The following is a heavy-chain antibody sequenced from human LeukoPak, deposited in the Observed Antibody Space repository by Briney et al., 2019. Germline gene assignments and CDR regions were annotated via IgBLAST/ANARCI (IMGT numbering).Heavy chain of an antibody. V-gene: IGHV3-15*05. J-gene: IGHJ5*02. CDR1: GFTFINAW. CDR2: IKSNTDGGTA. Sequence: GGSLRLSCAASGFTFINAWMSWVRQAPGKGLEWVGRIKSNTDGGTADYSSPVKDRFIISRDDSTNTLYLQMNSLTTEDTAVYYCTTDPEWFGELRRDKWFDPWGQGTLVTVSS. D-gene: IGHD3-10*01. CDR3: TTDPEWFGELRRDKWFDP.